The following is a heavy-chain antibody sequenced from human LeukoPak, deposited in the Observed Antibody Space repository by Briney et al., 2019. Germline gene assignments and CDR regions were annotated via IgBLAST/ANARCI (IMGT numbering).Heavy chain of an antibody. D-gene: IGHD3-9*01. V-gene: IGHV3-15*01. CDR3: TTEGYDILTGLYYFDY. Sequence: GGSLRLSCAASGFTFSNAWMSWVRQAPGKGLEWVGRIKSKTDGGTTDYAAPVKGRFTISRDDSKNTLYLQMNSLKTEDTAVYYRTTEGYDILTGLYYFDYWGQGTLVTVSS. J-gene: IGHJ4*02. CDR1: GFTFSNAW. CDR2: IKSKTDGGTT.